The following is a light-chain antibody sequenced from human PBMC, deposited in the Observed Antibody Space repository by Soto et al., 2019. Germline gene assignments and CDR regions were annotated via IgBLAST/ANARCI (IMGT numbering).Light chain of an antibody. CDR1: QSVSSY. CDR3: QQRSNWLT. J-gene: IGKJ4*01. CDR2: DAS. V-gene: IGKV3-11*01. Sequence: EIVLTQSPATLSLSPGDRATISCRASQSVSSYLAWYQQKPGQAPRLLIYDASNWATGIPARFSGSGSGTDFTLTISSLEPEDFAVYYCQQRSNWLTFGGGTKVEIK.